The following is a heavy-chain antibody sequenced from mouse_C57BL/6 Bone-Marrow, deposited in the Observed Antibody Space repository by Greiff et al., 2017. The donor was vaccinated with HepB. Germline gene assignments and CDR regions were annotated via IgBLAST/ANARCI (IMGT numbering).Heavy chain of an antibody. CDR1: GYTFTSYW. V-gene: IGHV1-52*01. CDR3: ARDYSNYVRAMDY. D-gene: IGHD2-5*01. Sequence: QVQLQQSGAELVRPGSSVKLSCKASGYTFTSYWMHWVKQRPIQGLEWIGNIDPSDSETHYNQKFKDKATLTVDKSSSTAYMQLSSLTSEDSAVYYCARDYSNYVRAMDYWGQGTSVTVSS. CDR2: IDPSDSET. J-gene: IGHJ4*01.